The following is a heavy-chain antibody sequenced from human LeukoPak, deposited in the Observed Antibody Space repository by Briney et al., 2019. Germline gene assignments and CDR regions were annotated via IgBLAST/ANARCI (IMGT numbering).Heavy chain of an antibody. V-gene: IGHV3-9*01. CDR1: GLTFYDYA. Sequence: GGSLRLSCAASGLTFYDYAMHWVRQAPGKGLEWVSGITWNSGSIAYADSVKGRFTISRDNAKNSLYLQVNSLRSEDTALYYCAQGAGITRYWGQGTLVTVYS. CDR3: AQGAGITRY. CDR2: ITWNSGSI. J-gene: IGHJ4*02. D-gene: IGHD3-10*01.